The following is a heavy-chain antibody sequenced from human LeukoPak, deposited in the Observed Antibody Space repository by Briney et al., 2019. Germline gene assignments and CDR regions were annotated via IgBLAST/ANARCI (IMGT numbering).Heavy chain of an antibody. Sequence: ASVKVSCKASGYTFTSYDINWVRQATGQGLEWMGWMNPNSGNTGYAQKFQGRVTMTRNTSISTAYMELSSLSSEDTAVYYCATSRYSSILNDYWGQGTLVTVSS. J-gene: IGHJ4*02. CDR1: GYTFTSYD. V-gene: IGHV1-8*01. CDR2: MNPNSGNT. CDR3: ATSRYSSILNDY. D-gene: IGHD6-13*01.